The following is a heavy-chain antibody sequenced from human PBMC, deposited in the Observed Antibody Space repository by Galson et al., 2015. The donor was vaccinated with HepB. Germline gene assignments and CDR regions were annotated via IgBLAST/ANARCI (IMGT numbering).Heavy chain of an antibody. CDR3: ARDNRGYYDSSGYSNDAFDI. Sequence: TLSLTCTVSGGPISSGDYYWGWIRQPPGKGLEWIGYIYYSGSTYYNPSLKSRVTISVDTSKNQFSLKLSSVTAADTAVYYCARDNRGYYDSSGYSNDAFDIWGQGTMVTVSS. J-gene: IGHJ3*02. CDR1: GGPISSGDYY. V-gene: IGHV4-30-4*01. D-gene: IGHD3-22*01. CDR2: IYYSGST.